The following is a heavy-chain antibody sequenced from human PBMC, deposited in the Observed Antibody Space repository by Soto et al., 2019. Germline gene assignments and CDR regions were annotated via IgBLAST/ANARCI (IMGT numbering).Heavy chain of an antibody. J-gene: IGHJ4*02. CDR3: AKSVRVEDYDFWSGSY. D-gene: IGHD3-3*01. Sequence: GVSLRLSCAASGFTFSIYAMSWVLQAQGMGLEWVSAISGSGGSTYYADSVKGRFTISRDNSKNTLYLQMNSLRAEDTAVYYCAKSVRVEDYDFWSGSYWGQGTLVTVSS. V-gene: IGHV3-23*01. CDR2: ISGSGGST. CDR1: GFTFSIYA.